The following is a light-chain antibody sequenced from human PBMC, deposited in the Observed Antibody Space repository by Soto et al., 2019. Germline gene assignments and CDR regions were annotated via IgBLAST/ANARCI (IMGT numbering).Light chain of an antibody. CDR2: AAS. V-gene: IGKV1-39*01. Sequence: DIQMTQSPSSLSASVGDRVTITCRASQSISSYLNWYQQKPGKAPKLLIYAASSLQSGVPSRFSGSGSGTAITLTIISLQPEDFATYYCQQSYSTPGVTFGGGTKVEIK. CDR1: QSISSY. J-gene: IGKJ4*01. CDR3: QQSYSTPGVT.